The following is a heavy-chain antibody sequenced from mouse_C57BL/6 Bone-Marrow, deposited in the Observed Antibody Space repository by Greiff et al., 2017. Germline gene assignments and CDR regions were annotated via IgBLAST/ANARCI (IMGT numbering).Heavy chain of an antibody. CDR2: IDPETGGT. D-gene: IGHD1-1*01. J-gene: IGHJ2*01. Sequence: LVESGAELVRPGASVTLSCKASGYTFTDYEMHWVKQTPVHGLEWIGAIDPETGGTAYNQKFKGKAILTADKSSSTAYMELRSLTSEDSAVYYCTRAPITTVVAGDYWGQGTTLTVSS. CDR1: GYTFTDYE. V-gene: IGHV1-15*01. CDR3: TRAPITTVVAGDY.